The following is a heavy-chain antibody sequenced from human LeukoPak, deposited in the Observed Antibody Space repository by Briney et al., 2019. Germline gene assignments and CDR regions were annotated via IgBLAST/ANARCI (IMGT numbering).Heavy chain of an antibody. J-gene: IGHJ3*02. V-gene: IGHV1-69*13. CDR2: IIPIFGTA. CDR1: GGTFSSYA. Sequence: ASVKVSCKASGGTFSSYAISLVRQAPGQGLEWMGGIIPIFGTANYAQKFQGRVTITADESTSTAYMELCSLRAEDTAVYYCAREGVLLWFGEYPGAFDIWGQGTMVTVSS. CDR3: AREGVLLWFGEYPGAFDI. D-gene: IGHD3-10*01.